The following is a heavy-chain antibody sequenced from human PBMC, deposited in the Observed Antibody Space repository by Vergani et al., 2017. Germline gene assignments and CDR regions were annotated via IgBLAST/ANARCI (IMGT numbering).Heavy chain of an antibody. CDR3: ARGKLVPYYYYYGMDV. V-gene: IGHV4-34*01. CDR2: FNDSGST. CDR1: VGSFTGYF. Sequence: QVPLQQWGAGLLKPSGTLSLTCAVYVGSFTGYFWSWPRQPPGKGLEWIGEFNDSGSTIYKPSLKSRVTISVDTSKNQFSLKLSSVTAADTAVYYCARGKLVPYYYYYGMDVWGQGTTVTVSS. J-gene: IGHJ6*02. D-gene: IGHD6-13*01.